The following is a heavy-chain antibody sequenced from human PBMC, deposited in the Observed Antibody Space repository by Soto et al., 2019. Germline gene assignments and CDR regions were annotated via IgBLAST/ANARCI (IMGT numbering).Heavy chain of an antibody. Sequence: QVQLVESGGGVVQPGRSLRLSCAASGFTFSSYAMHWVRQAPGKGLEWVAVISYDGSNKYYADSVKGRFTISRDNSKNTLYLQMNRLRAEDTAVYYCASLPKERSREYYYYGMDVWGQGTTVTVSS. CDR2: ISYDGSNK. CDR3: ASLPKERSREYYYYGMDV. J-gene: IGHJ6*02. CDR1: GFTFSSYA. D-gene: IGHD1-1*01. V-gene: IGHV3-30-3*01.